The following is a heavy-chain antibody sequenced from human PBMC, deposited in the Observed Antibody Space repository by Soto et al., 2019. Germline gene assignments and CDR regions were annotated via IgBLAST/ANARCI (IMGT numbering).Heavy chain of an antibody. D-gene: IGHD5-12*01. J-gene: IGHJ4*02. CDR1: GFTFSSYA. Sequence: GGSLRLSCAASGFTFSSYAMSWVRQAPGKGLEWVSAISGSGGSTYYADSVKGRFTISRDNSKNTLYLQMNSLRAEDTAVYYCAQAPASPSGYDYRGFDYWGQGTLVTVSS. CDR2: ISGSGGST. CDR3: AQAPASPSGYDYRGFDY. V-gene: IGHV3-23*01.